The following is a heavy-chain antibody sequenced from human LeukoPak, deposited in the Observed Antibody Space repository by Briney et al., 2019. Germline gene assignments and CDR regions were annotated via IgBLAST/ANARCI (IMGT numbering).Heavy chain of an antibody. CDR3: ARGPYSYDSSGAFDI. Sequence: SETLSLTCTVSGDSLSSGDYYWSWIRQPAGNGLEWIWRISSNGSTNYNPSLKTRVTISVDTSKNQFSLKLSSVTAADTAVYFCARGPYSYDSSGAFDIWGQGTMVTVSS. CDR1: GDSLSSGDYY. D-gene: IGHD3-22*01. J-gene: IGHJ3*02. CDR2: ISSNGST. V-gene: IGHV4-61*02.